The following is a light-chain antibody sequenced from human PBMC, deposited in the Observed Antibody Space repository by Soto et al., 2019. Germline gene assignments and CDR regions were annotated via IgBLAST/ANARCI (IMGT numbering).Light chain of an antibody. CDR2: EVS. CDR1: SSDVGRYNY. Sequence: SALTQPASVSGSPGQSITISCTGTSSDVGRYNYVSWYQQHPGKAPKLLIYEVSNRPSRVSGRFSGSKSGNTASRTISGPQGEDEADYYCSSYTTSSALVFGTGTKLTVL. V-gene: IGLV2-14*01. CDR3: SSYTTSSALV. J-gene: IGLJ1*01.